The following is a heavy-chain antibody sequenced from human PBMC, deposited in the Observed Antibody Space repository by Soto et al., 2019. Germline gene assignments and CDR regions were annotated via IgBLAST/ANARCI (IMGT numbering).Heavy chain of an antibody. CDR2: IYSGGST. CDR3: ARXXGAFLEYYXDY. D-gene: IGHD1-26*01. J-gene: IGHJ4*02. CDR1: GFTVSSNY. V-gene: IGHV3-53*02. Sequence: EVQLVETGGGLIQPGGSLRLSCAASGFTVSSNYMSWVRQAPGKGLEWVSVIYSGGSTYYADSVKGRFTIXXXXXXNTXXXXXXXXXXXXXXVYYCARXXGAFLEYYXDYWGQGTLVTVSS.